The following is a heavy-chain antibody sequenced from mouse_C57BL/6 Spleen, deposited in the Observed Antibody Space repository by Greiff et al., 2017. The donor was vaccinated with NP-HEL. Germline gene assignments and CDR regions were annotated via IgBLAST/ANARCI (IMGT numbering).Heavy chain of an antibody. D-gene: IGHD1-2*01. CDR2: IDPSDSET. CDR1: GYTFTSYW. V-gene: IGHV1-52*01. CDR3: KRAGEYGGCDH. J-gene: IGHJ2*01. Sequence: QVQLQQPGAELVRPGSSVKLSCKASGYTFTSYWMHWVKQRPIQGLEWIGNIDPSDSETHYNQKFKDKATLTVDKSSSTAYMQLSSLTSEDSAVFLCKRAGEYGGCDHWRKGNTHTVSS.